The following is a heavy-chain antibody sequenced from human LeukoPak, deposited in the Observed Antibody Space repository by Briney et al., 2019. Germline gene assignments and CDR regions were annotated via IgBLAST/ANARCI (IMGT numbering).Heavy chain of an antibody. CDR3: ARRNDFDI. CDR1: GGSISGFH. Sequence: SETLSLPCTVSGGSISGFHWNWIRQPPGKGLEWIGYIYYSGRTDSNPSLKSRVTVSVDTSKNQFNLRLTSVTAADTAMYYCARRNDFDIWGPGTMVTVSS. V-gene: IGHV4-59*08. J-gene: IGHJ3*02. CDR2: IYYSGRT.